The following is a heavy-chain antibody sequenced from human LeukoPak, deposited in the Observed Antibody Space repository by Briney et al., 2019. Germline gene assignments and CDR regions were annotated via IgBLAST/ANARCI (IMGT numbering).Heavy chain of an antibody. CDR2: ISHSGRT. D-gene: IGHD1-1*01. V-gene: IGHV4-34*01. CDR3: ARGAPPHSENVKWFDS. CDR1: DESFSIYS. J-gene: IGHJ5*01. Sequence: SETLSLTCVVSDESFSIYSWSWIRQAPGKGLEWLAEISHSGRTNYSPSLNSRLTISIDRSTIRLSLRLSSVTAADTAIYYCARGAPPHSENVKWFDSWGQGTLVTVSS.